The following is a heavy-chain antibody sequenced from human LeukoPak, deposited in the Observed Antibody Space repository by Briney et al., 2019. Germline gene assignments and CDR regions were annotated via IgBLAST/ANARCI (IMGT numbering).Heavy chain of an antibody. CDR1: GGSFSGYY. CDR2: INHRGST. D-gene: IGHD6-19*01. Sequence: SETLSLTCAVYGGSFSGYYWSWIRQPPGKGLEWIGEINHRGSTNYNPSLKSRVTISVDTSKNQFSLKLSSVTAADTAVYYCARPRQWLVRAPDAFDIWGQGTMVTVSS. V-gene: IGHV4-34*01. J-gene: IGHJ3*02. CDR3: ARPRQWLVRAPDAFDI.